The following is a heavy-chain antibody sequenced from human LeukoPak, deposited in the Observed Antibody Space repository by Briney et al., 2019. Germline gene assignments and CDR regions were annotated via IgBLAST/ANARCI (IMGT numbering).Heavy chain of an antibody. CDR2: IYHSGST. Sequence: PSETLSLTCAVPGYSISSGYYWGWIRQPPGKGLEWIGSIYHSGSTYYNPSLKSRVTISVDTSKNQFSLKLSSVTAADTAVYYCARESREQWLGGYFDYWGQGTLVTVSS. CDR3: ARESREQWLGGYFDY. D-gene: IGHD6-19*01. J-gene: IGHJ4*02. CDR1: GYSISSGYY. V-gene: IGHV4-38-2*02.